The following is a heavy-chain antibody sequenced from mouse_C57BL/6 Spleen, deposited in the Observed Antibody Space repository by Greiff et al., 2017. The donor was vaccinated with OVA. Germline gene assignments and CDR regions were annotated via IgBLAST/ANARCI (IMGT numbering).Heavy chain of an antibody. CDR3: TRGYYYGSSYYFDY. D-gene: IGHD1-1*01. Sequence: QVQLQQSGAELARPGASVTLSCKASGYTFTDYEMHWVKQTPVHGLEWIGAIDPETGGTAYNQKFKGKAILTADKSSSTAYMELRSLTSEDSAVYYCTRGYYYGSSYYFDYWGQGTTLTVSS. CDR1: GYTFTDYE. CDR2: IDPETGGT. V-gene: IGHV1-15*01. J-gene: IGHJ2*01.